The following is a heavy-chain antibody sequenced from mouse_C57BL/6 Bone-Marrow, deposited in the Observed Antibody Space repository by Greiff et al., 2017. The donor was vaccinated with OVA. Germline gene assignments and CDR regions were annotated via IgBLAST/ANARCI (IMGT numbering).Heavy chain of an antibody. Sequence: EVQRVESGGGLVQPKGSLKLSCAASGFTFNTYAMHWVRQAPGKGLEWVARIRSKSSNYATYYADSVKDRFTISRDDSQSMLYLQMNNLKTEDPAMYYCVRGSTVVATDAMDYWGQRTSVTVSS. CDR3: VRGSTVVATDAMDY. J-gene: IGHJ4*01. V-gene: IGHV10-3*01. D-gene: IGHD1-1*01. CDR1: GFTFNTYA. CDR2: IRSKSSNYAT.